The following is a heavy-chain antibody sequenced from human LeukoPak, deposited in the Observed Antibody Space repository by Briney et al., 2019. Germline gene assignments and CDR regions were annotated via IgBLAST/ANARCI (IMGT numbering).Heavy chain of an antibody. D-gene: IGHD3-10*01. V-gene: IGHV3-23*01. CDR2: IGGRDGST. J-gene: IGHJ4*01. CDR3: AXGHYYXSGXLDY. CDR1: GFTFSSYG. Sequence: GGSLRLSCAASGFTFSSYGMSWVRQAPGKGLEWVSAIGGRDGSTYYADSVKGRFTISRDNSKNTLYVQMNSLRAEDTAVYYCAXGHYYXSGXLDYWGXXXXXXVSS.